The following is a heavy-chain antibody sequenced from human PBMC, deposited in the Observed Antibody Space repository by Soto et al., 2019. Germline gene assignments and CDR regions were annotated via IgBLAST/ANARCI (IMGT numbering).Heavy chain of an antibody. CDR1: GGTFSSYA. CDR2: IIPIFGTA. V-gene: IGHV1-69*13. D-gene: IGHD3-10*01. J-gene: IGHJ5*02. Sequence: SVKVSCKASGGTFSSYAISWVRQAPGQGLEWMGGIIPIFGTANYAQKFQGRVTITADESTSTAYMELSSLRSEDTAVYYCARGDYYGSGSIPFDPWGQGTLVTSPQ. CDR3: ARGDYYGSGSIPFDP.